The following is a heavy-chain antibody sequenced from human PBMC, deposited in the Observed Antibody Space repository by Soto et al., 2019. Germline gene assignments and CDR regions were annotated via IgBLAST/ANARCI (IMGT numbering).Heavy chain of an antibody. V-gene: IGHV3-23*01. J-gene: IGHJ4*02. Sequence: GGSLRLSCAASGFTFSSYAMSWVRQAPGKGPEWVSGINGGGDSTYFADSVRGRFTISRDNSKNTLFLQMNSLRAEDTAVYYCARGWTFDLWGQGTLVTVS. CDR2: INGGGDST. D-gene: IGHD1-1*01. CDR3: ARGWTFDL. CDR1: GFTFSSYA.